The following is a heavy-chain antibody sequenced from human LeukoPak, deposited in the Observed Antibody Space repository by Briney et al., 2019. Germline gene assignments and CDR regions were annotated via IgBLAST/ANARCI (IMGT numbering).Heavy chain of an antibody. J-gene: IGHJ5*02. Sequence: GGSLRLSCAASGFTFSDYYMSWIRQAPGKGLGWASYISSSGSTIYYADSVKGRFTISRDNAKNSLYLQMNSLRAEDTAVYYCAGEPRTMVRNNWFDPWGQGTLVTVSS. CDR1: GFTFSDYY. D-gene: IGHD3-10*01. CDR3: AGEPRTMVRNNWFDP. CDR2: ISSSGSTI. V-gene: IGHV3-11*01.